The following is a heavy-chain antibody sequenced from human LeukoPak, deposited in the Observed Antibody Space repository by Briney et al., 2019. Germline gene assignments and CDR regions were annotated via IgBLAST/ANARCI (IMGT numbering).Heavy chain of an antibody. CDR2: MNPNSGNT. Sequence: ASVKVSCKASGYAFTTYDINWVRQATGQGPEWMGWMNPNSGNTGYTQNFQGRVTMTRNTSISTAYMELSSLKSEDTAVYYCARGRGSGHKENWFDPWAWEPWSPSPQ. CDR3: ARGRGSGHKENWFDP. D-gene: IGHD6-19*01. CDR1: GYAFTTYD. J-gene: IGHJ5*02. V-gene: IGHV1-8*01.